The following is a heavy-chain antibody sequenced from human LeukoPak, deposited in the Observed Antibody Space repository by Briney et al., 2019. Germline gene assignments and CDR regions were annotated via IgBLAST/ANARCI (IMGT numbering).Heavy chain of an antibody. CDR3: AKDQVEGNDYANYYFDY. J-gene: IGHJ4*02. D-gene: IGHD3-16*01. V-gene: IGHV3-53*01. Sequence: GGSLRLSRAASGFTVSSNYPSWVRQALRKGLGRVSVIYSGGSTDYADSVKGRCTISRDNSKNTLYLQMNILRAEDTAVYYCAKDQVEGNDYANYYFDYWGQGTLVTVSS. CDR1: GFTVSSNY. CDR2: IYSGGST.